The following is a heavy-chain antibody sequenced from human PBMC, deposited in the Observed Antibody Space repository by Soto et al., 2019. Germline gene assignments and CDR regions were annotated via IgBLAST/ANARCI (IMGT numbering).Heavy chain of an antibody. V-gene: IGHV3-23*01. CDR1: GFSFSTYP. Sequence: GGSLRLSCAASGFSFSTYPMPWVRQAPGKRLEGVSSISGSGGDTYYIDSVKGRFTISRDNSKNTVYPQMNSLRAEDTAVYYCAKILSTVTTYYYGMDVWGQGTTVTVSS. D-gene: IGHD4-17*01. CDR2: ISGSGGDT. CDR3: AKILSTVTTYYYGMDV. J-gene: IGHJ6*02.